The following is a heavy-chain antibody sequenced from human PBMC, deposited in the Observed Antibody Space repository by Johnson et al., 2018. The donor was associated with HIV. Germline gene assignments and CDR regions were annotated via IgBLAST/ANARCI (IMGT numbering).Heavy chain of an antibody. V-gene: IGHV3-13*01. Sequence: VQLVESGGGLVQPGGSLRLSCAASGFTFSSYDMHWVRHATGKGLEWVAAVGTAGDTFYPGPVKGRFTISRDNSKNSLYLQMNSLRAEDTAVYYCARGFHRGGAFDIWGQGTMVTVSS. J-gene: IGHJ3*02. CDR2: VGTAGDT. D-gene: IGHD1-14*01. CDR1: GFTFSSYD. CDR3: ARGFHRGGAFDI.